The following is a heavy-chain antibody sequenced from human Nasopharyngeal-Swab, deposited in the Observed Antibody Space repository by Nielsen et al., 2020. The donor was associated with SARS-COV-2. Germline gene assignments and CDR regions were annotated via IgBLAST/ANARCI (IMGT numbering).Heavy chain of an antibody. V-gene: IGHV3-48*04. CDR3: AKHLLSSGWYYFDY. D-gene: IGHD6-19*01. J-gene: IGHJ4*02. CDR2: ISSSSSTI. Sequence: GESLKISCGASGFTFSSYSMNWVRQAPGKGLEWVSYISSSSSTIYYADSVKGRFTISRDNAKNSLYLQMNSLRAEDTALYYCAKHLLSSGWYYFDYWGQGTLVTVSS. CDR1: GFTFSSYS.